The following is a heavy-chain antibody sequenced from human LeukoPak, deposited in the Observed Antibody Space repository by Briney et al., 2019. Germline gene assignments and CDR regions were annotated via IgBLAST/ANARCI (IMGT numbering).Heavy chain of an antibody. CDR3: AKVPYGSGSYSTLDY. J-gene: IGHJ4*02. CDR1: GVTFSSSA. V-gene: IGHV3-23*01. CDR2: ISGSGDT. Sequence: GGSLRLCCAASGVTFSSSAMTWVRQAPGKGLEWVSAISGSGDTYSSDSVKGRFTISRDNSKNTLYLQMNSLRAEDTAVYYCAKVPYGSGSYSTLDYWGQGTLVTVSS. D-gene: IGHD3-10*01.